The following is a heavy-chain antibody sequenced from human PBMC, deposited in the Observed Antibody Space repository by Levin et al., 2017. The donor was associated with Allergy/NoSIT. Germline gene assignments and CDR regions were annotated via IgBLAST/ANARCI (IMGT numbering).Heavy chain of an antibody. CDR1: GYTFTSYG. CDR3: ARLVEQWLVIWFDP. J-gene: IGHJ5*02. D-gene: IGHD6-19*01. CDR2: ISAYNGNT. Sequence: ASVKVSCKASGYTFTSYGISWVRQAPGQGLEWMGWISAYNGNTNYAQKLQGRVTMTTDTSTSTAYMELRSLRSDDTAVYYCARLVEQWLVIWFDPWGQGTLVTVSS. V-gene: IGHV1-18*01.